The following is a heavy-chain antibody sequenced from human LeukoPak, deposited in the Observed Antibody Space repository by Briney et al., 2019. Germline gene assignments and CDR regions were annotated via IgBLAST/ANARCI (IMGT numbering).Heavy chain of an antibody. J-gene: IGHJ4*02. D-gene: IGHD6-13*01. Sequence: PSETLSLTCTVSGGSISSYYWSWIRQPPGKGLEWIGYIYYSGSTNYNPSLKSRVIISVDTSKNQFSLKLSSVTAADTAVYYCAREGSSSWPPSFGFDYWGQGTLVTVSS. CDR2: IYYSGST. CDR1: GGSISSYY. V-gene: IGHV4-59*01. CDR3: AREGSSSWPPSFGFDY.